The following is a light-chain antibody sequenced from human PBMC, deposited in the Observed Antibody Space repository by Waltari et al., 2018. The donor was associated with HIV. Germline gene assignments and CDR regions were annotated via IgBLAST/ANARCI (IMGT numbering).Light chain of an antibody. CDR1: SSNIGKNF. CDR2: DKN. CDR3: GTWDSSLSGVV. V-gene: IGLV1-51*01. Sequence: QSVLTQPPSVSAAPGQKVTISCSGSSSNIGKNFVSWYKQLPGTAPKLLIYDKNKRPAAIPDRCSGSKSGTSATLGITGRQTGDEADYYCGTWDSSLSGVVFGGGTKLTVL. J-gene: IGLJ3*02.